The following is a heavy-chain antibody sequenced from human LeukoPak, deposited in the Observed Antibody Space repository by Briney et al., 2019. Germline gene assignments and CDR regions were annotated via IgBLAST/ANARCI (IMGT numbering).Heavy chain of an antibody. CDR3: ARSTIAVAGPSDD. CDR2: IISMLGIA. CDR1: GGTFSSYA. J-gene: IGHJ4*02. V-gene: IGHV1-69*04. Sequence: SVKVSCKASGGTFSSYAITWVRQAPGQGLEWMGRIISMLGIATYAQKFQGRVTIIADKSTSTAYMELSSLRSEDTAVYYCARSTIAVAGPSDDWGQETLVTVSS. D-gene: IGHD6-19*01.